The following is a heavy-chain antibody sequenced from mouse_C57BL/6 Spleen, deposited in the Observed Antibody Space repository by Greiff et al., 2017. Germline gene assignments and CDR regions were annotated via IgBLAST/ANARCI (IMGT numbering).Heavy chain of an antibody. J-gene: IGHJ4*01. D-gene: IGHD1-1*01. V-gene: IGHV5-17*01. CDR2: ISSGSSTI. CDR1: GFTFSDYG. CDR3: ARRRFSTTVEGAMDY. Sequence: EVQGVESGGGLVKPGGSLKLSCAASGFTFSDYGLHWVRQAPEKGLEWVAYISSGSSTIYYADTVKGRFTISRDNAKNTLFLQMTSLRSEDTARYYGARRRFSTTVEGAMDYWGQGTSVTVSS.